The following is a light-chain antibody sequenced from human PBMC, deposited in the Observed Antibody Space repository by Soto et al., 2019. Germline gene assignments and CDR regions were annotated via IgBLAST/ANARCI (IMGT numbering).Light chain of an antibody. J-gene: IGKJ1*01. CDR2: DVS. CDR3: QQYDNYSQT. V-gene: IGKV1-5*01. Sequence: DIQMTQSPSTLSASVGDRVTITCRASQSISSWLAWYQQKPGKAPKLLISDVSSLQSGVPSRFSGSGSGTEFTLTISSLQPDDFATYYCQQYDNYSQTFGQGTRWIA. CDR1: QSISSW.